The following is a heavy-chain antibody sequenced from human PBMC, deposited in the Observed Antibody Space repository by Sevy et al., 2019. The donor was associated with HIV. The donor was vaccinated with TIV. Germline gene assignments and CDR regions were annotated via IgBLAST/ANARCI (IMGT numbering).Heavy chain of an antibody. Sequence: GGSLRLSCVASGFTFDDYAMHWVRQAPGKGLEWVSGISWNSGSIGYADSVKGRFTISRDNAKNSLYLQMNSLRAEDTALYYCAKDSTDYYDSSGYYDYWGQGTLVTVSS. CDR3: AKDSTDYYDSSGYYDY. J-gene: IGHJ4*02. D-gene: IGHD3-22*01. CDR1: GFTFDDYA. CDR2: ISWNSGSI. V-gene: IGHV3-9*01.